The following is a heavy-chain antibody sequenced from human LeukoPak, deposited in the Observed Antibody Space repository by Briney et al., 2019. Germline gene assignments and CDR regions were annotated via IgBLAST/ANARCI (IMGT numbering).Heavy chain of an antibody. V-gene: IGHV4-59*01. CDR3: ARSPATVPDYYMDV. Sequence: SETPSLTCTVSGGSISSYYWSWIRQPPGKGLEWIGYIYYSGSTNYNPSLESRVTISVDTSKNQFSLKLSSVTAADTAVYYCARSPATVPDYYMDVWGKGTTVTVSS. D-gene: IGHD5-18*01. CDR1: GGSISSYY. CDR2: IYYSGST. J-gene: IGHJ6*03.